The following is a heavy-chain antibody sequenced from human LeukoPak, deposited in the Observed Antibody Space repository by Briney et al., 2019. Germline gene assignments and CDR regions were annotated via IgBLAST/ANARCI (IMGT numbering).Heavy chain of an antibody. CDR2: ISSSGSTI. CDR1: GFTFSSYE. V-gene: IGHV3-48*03. J-gene: IGHJ4*02. CDR3: ARGGIAAAGTNY. D-gene: IGHD6-13*01. Sequence: GGSLRLSCAASGFTFSSYEMNWVRQAPGKGLEWVSYISSSGSTIYYADSVKGRFTISRDNAKNSLYLQMNSLRAEDTAVYYCARGGIAAAGTNYWGQGTLVTVSS.